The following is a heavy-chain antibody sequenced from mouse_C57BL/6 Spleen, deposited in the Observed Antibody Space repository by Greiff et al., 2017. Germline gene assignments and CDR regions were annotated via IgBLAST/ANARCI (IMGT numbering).Heavy chain of an antibody. Sequence: QVQLQQPGAELVRPGSSVKLSCKASGYTFTSYWMHWVKQRPIQGLEWIGDIDPSDSETHYNQKFKDKATLTVDKSSSTAYMQLSSLTSEDSAVDYCARGDGNERYLDYWGQGTTLTVSS. J-gene: IGHJ2*01. CDR3: ARGDGNERYLDY. CDR2: IDPSDSET. D-gene: IGHD2-1*01. CDR1: GYTFTSYW. V-gene: IGHV1-52*01.